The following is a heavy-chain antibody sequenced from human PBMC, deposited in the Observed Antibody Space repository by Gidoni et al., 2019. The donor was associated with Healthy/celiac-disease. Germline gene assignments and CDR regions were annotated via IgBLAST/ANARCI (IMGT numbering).Heavy chain of an antibody. CDR2: INPSGGST. CDR1: GYTFTSYY. V-gene: IGHV1-46*01. J-gene: IGHJ5*02. D-gene: IGHD6-13*01. CDR3: ARDRRLAAAGRGFWFDP. Sequence: QVQLVQSGAAVKKPGASVKVSCKASGYTFTSYYMHWVRQPPGQGLAWMGIINPSGGSTSYAQKFQGRVTMTRDTTTSTVYMELSSLRSEDTAVYYCARDRRLAAAGRGFWFDPWGQGTLVTVSS.